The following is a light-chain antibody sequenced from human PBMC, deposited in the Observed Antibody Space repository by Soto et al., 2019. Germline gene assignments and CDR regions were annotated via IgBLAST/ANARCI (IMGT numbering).Light chain of an antibody. CDR2: DAS. Sequence: DIQMTQSPSTLSASVGDRVTSTCRASQSISSWLAWYQQKPGKAPKLLMYDASSLDSGVPSRFSGSGSGTEFTLTISSLQPDDCATYYCQQYNAYPWTVGQGTKVEIK. V-gene: IGKV1-5*01. J-gene: IGKJ1*01. CDR1: QSISSW. CDR3: QQYNAYPWT.